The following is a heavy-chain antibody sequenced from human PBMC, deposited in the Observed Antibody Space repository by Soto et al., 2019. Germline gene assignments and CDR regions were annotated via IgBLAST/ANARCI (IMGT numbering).Heavy chain of an antibody. Sequence: SETLSLTCTVSGGSVSNSQYFWVWLRQPPGKGLEWIGTISYSGSTNYNPSLKSPVTISVDTSKNQFSLKLSSVTAADTAVYYCARDRYSYGHGWFDPWGQGTLVTVSS. D-gene: IGHD5-18*01. CDR2: ISYSGST. CDR1: GGSVSNSQYF. CDR3: ARDRYSYGHGWFDP. V-gene: IGHV4-61*01. J-gene: IGHJ5*02.